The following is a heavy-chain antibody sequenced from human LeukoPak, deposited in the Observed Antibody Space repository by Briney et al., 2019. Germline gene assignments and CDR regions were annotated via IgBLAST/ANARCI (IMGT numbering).Heavy chain of an antibody. V-gene: IGHV3-48*03. D-gene: IGHD6-19*01. CDR1: GFTFSNHG. CDR2: ISPSGDIR. J-gene: IGHJ4*02. Sequence: PGGSLRLSCAASGFTFSNHGMNWVRQAPGKGLEWVSGISPSGDIRYYADSVKGRFTISRDNAKNSLYLQMNSLRAEDTAVYYCARDSESGWSDYWGQGTLVTVSS. CDR3: ARDSESGWSDY.